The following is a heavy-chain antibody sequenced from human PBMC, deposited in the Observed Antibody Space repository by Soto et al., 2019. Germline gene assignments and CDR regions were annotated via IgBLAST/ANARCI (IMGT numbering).Heavy chain of an antibody. V-gene: IGHV3-33*01. CDR2: IWYDGSNK. D-gene: IGHD2-15*01. J-gene: IGHJ4*02. CDR1: GVTFSTYG. Sequence: QVQLVESGGGVVQPGRSLRLSCAASGVTFSTYGMHWVRQAPGKGLEWVAVIWYDGSNKYYADSVKGRVSISTVNSKNKLYLQMNSVRVEDTAAYYCARVRAYYCNGGRCYPTGGVAYWGQRTLVTVSS. CDR3: ARVRAYYCNGGRCYPTGGVAY.